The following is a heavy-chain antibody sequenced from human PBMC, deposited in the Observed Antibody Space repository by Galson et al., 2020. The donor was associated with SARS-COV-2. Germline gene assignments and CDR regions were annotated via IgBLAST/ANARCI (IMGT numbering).Heavy chain of an antibody. CDR2: IKSKTDGGTA. CDR3: TTGQNLGTNGY. Sequence: GGSLRLSCAASGFGFSNTWMGWVRQVAGKGLEWVGRIKSKTDGGTADYAAPVKGRFTISRDDSKDSLYLQMNSLKSEDTAVYYCTTGQNLGTNGYWGQGIVVTVSS. V-gene: IGHV3-15*01. J-gene: IGHJ4*02. D-gene: IGHD1-1*01. CDR1: GFGFSNTW.